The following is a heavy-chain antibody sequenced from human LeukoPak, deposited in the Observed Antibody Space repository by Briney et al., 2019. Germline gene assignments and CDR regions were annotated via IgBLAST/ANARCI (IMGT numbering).Heavy chain of an antibody. J-gene: IGHJ3*02. CDR1: EFTFSSYS. CDR3: ARDQTPHYYDSSGYYRNDAFDI. CDR2: ISSSSSTI. D-gene: IGHD3-22*01. V-gene: IGHV3-48*02. Sequence: GGSLRLSCAASEFTFSSYSMNWVRQAPGKGLEWVSYISSSSSTIYYADSVKGRFTISRDNATNSLYLQMNSLRDEDTAVYYCARDQTPHYYDSSGYYRNDAFDIWGQGTMVTVSS.